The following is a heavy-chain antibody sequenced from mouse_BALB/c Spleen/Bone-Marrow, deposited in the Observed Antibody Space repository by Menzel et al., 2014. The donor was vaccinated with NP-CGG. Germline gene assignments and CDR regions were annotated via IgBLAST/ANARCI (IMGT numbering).Heavy chain of an antibody. J-gene: IGHJ4*01. D-gene: IGHD1-1*01. Sequence: EVQLVESGPELVKPGASMKISCKASGYSFTGYTMNWVKQSHGKNLEWIGLINPYNGVINYNQKFKGKATFTVDKSSSTAYMELLSLTSEDSAVYYCARFYYGSNYAMDYRGQGTSVTVSS. CDR2: INPYNGVI. CDR1: GYSFTGYT. CDR3: ARFYYGSNYAMDY. V-gene: IGHV1-18*01.